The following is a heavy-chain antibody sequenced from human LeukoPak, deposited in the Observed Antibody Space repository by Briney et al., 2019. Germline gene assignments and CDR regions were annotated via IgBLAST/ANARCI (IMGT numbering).Heavy chain of an antibody. CDR1: GFIFSNYG. J-gene: IGHJ3*02. CDR2: ITGGGGTT. CDR3: AKGGLVITNDAFDI. D-gene: IGHD3/OR15-3a*01. Sequence: GGSLRLSCAASGFIFSNYGMTWVRQAPGKGLEWVSSITGGGGTTYYADSVKGRFTISRDNSKSTLYLQMNSLRAEDTAVYYCAKGGLVITNDAFDIWGQGTMVTVSS. V-gene: IGHV3-23*01.